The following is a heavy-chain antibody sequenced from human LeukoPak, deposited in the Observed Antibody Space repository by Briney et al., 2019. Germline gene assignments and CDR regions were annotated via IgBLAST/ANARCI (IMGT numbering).Heavy chain of an antibody. D-gene: IGHD6-13*01. Sequence: ASVKVSCTASGYTFTNYAMNWVRQAPGQGLEWMGWINTNTGNPTYAQGFTGRFVFSLDTSVSTAYLQISSLKAEDTAMYYCARERRSSSPGEQQLVRAFDIWGQGTMVTVSS. CDR2: INTNTGNP. CDR1: GYTFTNYA. J-gene: IGHJ3*02. V-gene: IGHV7-4-1*02. CDR3: ARERRSSSPGEQQLVRAFDI.